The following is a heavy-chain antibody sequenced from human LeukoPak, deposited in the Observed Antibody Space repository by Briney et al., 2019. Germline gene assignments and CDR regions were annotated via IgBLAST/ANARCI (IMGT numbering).Heavy chain of an antibody. CDR1: GDTFSSYA. J-gene: IGHJ4*02. D-gene: IGHD3-10*01. CDR2: IIPIFGTA. Sequence: SVKVSCKASGDTFSSYAISWVRQAPGQGLEWMGGIIPIFGTANYAQKFQGRVTITADESTSTAYMELSSLRSEDTAVYYCARQERITMVRGLDYWGQGTLVTVSS. V-gene: IGHV1-69*13. CDR3: ARQERITMVRGLDY.